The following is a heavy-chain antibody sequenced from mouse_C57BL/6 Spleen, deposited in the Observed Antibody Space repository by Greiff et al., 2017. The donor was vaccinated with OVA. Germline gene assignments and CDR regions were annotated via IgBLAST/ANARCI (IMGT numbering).Heavy chain of an antibody. J-gene: IGHJ1*03. CDR1: GYAFTNYL. Sequence: QVQLQQSGAELVRPGTSVKVSCKASGYAFTNYLIEWVKQRPGQGLEWIGVINPGSGGTNYNEKFKGKATLTADKSSSTAYMQLSSLTSEDSAVYFCASGGTTVAAGYFDVWGTGTTVTVSS. V-gene: IGHV1-54*01. CDR3: ASGGTTVAAGYFDV. CDR2: INPGSGGT. D-gene: IGHD1-1*01.